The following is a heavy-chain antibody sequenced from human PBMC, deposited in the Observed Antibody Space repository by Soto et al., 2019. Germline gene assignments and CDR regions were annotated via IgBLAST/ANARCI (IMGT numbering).Heavy chain of an antibody. CDR3: VRGGGGGLFDP. J-gene: IGHJ5*02. CDR1: GFTFGDSY. V-gene: IGHV3-11*06. D-gene: IGHD2-15*01. CDR2: ISPGSRYP. Sequence: PGGSLRLACAGSGFTFGDSYMSWIRQAPGKGLEWLSYISPGSRYPAYADSVKGRFTISRDNAKRSLYLQMMSLTAEDTAIYYCVRGGGGGLFDPWGQGTMVTVSS.